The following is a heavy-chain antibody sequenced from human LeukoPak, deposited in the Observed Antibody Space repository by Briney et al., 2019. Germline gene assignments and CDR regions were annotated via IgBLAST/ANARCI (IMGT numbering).Heavy chain of an antibody. CDR1: GYTFTSYD. D-gene: IGHD3-10*01. Sequence: ASVKVSCKASGYTFTSYDINWVRQATGQGLEWMGWMNPNSGNTGYAQKFQGRVTMTRNTSISTAYMELSSLRSEDTAVYYCARGITMVRGVIAYYWGQGTLGTVSS. CDR3: ARGITMVRGVIAYY. V-gene: IGHV1-8*01. J-gene: IGHJ4*02. CDR2: MNPNSGNT.